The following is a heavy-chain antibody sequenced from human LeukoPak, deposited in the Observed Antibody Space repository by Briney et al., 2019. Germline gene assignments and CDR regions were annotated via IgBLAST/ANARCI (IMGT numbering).Heavy chain of an antibody. J-gene: IGHJ5*01. Sequence: GRSLRLSCAASGFTFSSYAMHWVRQAPGKGLEWVAVISYDGSNKYYADSVKGRFTISRDNSKNTLYLQMNSLRVDDTAVYYCGRGEVPAAVDSWGQGTLVTVSS. V-gene: IGHV3-30*04. CDR1: GFTFSSYA. CDR2: ISYDGSNK. D-gene: IGHD2-2*01. CDR3: GRGEVPAAVDS.